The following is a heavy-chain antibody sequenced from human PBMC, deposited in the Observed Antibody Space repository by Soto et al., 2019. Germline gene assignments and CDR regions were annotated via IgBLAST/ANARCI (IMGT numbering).Heavy chain of an antibody. J-gene: IGHJ5*02. CDR2: IYYSGST. V-gene: IGHV4-39*01. D-gene: IGHD2-15*01. Sequence: PSETLSLTCTVSGGSISSGSYYWGWIRQPPGKGLEWIGSIYYSGSTYSNPSLKGRVTISVDTSKNQFSLRLSSVTAADTAVYYCARHSDCSGGSCYSEYFAVGNWFDPWGQGTLVTVSS. CDR1: GGSISSGSYY. CDR3: ARHSDCSGGSCYSEYFAVGNWFDP.